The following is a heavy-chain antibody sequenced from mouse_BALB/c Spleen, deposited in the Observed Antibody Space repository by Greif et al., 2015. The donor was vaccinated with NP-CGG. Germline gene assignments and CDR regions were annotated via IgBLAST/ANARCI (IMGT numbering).Heavy chain of an antibody. CDR1: GYSFTGYF. CDR3: AKGITTVGGTFDY. CDR2: INPYNGDT. J-gene: IGHJ2*01. D-gene: IGHD1-1*01. Sequence: VQLQQSGPELVEPGASVEISCKASGYSFTGYFMDWVMQSHGKSLEWIGRINPYNGDTFYNQKFKGKATLTVDKSSSTAHMELRSLASEDSAVYYCAKGITTVGGTFDYWGQGTTLTVSS. V-gene: IGHV1-20*02.